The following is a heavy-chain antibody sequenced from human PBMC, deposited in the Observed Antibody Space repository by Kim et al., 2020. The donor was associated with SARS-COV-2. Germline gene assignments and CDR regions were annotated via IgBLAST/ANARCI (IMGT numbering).Heavy chain of an antibody. J-gene: IGHJ5*02. CDR1: GYTFTSYG. CDR3: ARVDDYVWGSYRSNWFDP. CDR2: ISAYNGNT. V-gene: IGHV1-18*01. Sequence: ASVKVSCKASGYTFTSYGISWVRQAPGQGLEWMGWISAYNGNTNYAQKLQGRVTMTTDTSTSTAYMELRSLRSDDTAVYYCARVDDYVWGSYRSNWFDPWGQGTLGTVSS. D-gene: IGHD3-16*02.